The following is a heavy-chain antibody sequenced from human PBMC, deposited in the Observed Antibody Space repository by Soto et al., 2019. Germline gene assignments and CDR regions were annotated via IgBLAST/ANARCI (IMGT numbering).Heavy chain of an antibody. Sequence: QVQLQQWGAGLLKPSEILSLTCAVYGGSISGYYWSWIRQPPGKGLDWIGEINHSGSTNYNPALKSRVTISVDTSKNQFSLKLSSVTAADTAVYYCARGKWLRFFDYWGQGTLVTVSS. CDR2: INHSGST. CDR1: GGSISGYY. V-gene: IGHV4-34*01. D-gene: IGHD5-12*01. CDR3: ARGKWLRFFDY. J-gene: IGHJ4*02.